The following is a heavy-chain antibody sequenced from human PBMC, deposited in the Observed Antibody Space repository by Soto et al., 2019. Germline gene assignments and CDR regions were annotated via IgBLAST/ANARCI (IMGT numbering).Heavy chain of an antibody. Sequence: GGSLRLSCAASGFTFSSYGMHWVRHAPGKELEGVAVISDDGSNKYYADSVKGRFTISRDNSKNTLYLQMNSLRAEDTAVYYCAKEGGGSSGWYAGYYYYMDVWGKGTTVTVSS. CDR1: GFTFSSYG. D-gene: IGHD6-19*01. CDR3: AKEGGGSSGWYAGYYYYMDV. J-gene: IGHJ6*03. V-gene: IGHV3-30*18. CDR2: ISDDGSNK.